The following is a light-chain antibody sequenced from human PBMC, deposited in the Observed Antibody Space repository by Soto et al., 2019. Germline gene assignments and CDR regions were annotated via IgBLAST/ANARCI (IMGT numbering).Light chain of an antibody. J-gene: IGLJ3*02. V-gene: IGLV1-47*01. CDR3: AAWDDSLSAWV. CDR2: KNN. CDR1: SYNVGKNL. Sequence: QSVLTQPPSASGTPGQRVTISCSGGSYNVGKNLVYWYQQRPGTAPKLLIFKNNARPSGVPDRFSGSNSGSSASLAISGLRSEDEADYCCAAWDDSLSAWVFGGGTKLTVL.